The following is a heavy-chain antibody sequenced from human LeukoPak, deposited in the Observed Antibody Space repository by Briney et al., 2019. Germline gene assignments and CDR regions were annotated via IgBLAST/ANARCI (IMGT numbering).Heavy chain of an antibody. CDR2: INHSGST. J-gene: IGHJ5*02. Sequence: SETLSLTCAVYGGSFSGYYWSWIRQPPGKGLEWIGEINHSGSTNYNPSLKSRVTISVDTSKNQFSLKLSSVTAADTAVYYCGRFAHLYYDFWSGLSHCNWFDPWGQGTLVTVSS. V-gene: IGHV4-34*01. CDR3: GRFAHLYYDFWSGLSHCNWFDP. CDR1: GGSFSGYY. D-gene: IGHD3-3*01.